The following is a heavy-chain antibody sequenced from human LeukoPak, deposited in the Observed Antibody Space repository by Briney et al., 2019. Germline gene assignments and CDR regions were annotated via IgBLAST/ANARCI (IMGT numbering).Heavy chain of an antibody. CDR3: ARDNDLSGSFVYYFDY. V-gene: IGHV1-46*01. J-gene: IGHJ4*02. Sequence: ASVKVSCKASGYTFTSYYMHWVRQAPGQGLEWMGIINPSGGSTSYAQKFQGRVTMTRDTSTSTVYMELSSLRSEDTAVYYCARDNDLSGSFVYYFDYWGQGTLVTVSS. CDR2: INPSGGST. CDR1: GYTFTSYY. D-gene: IGHD1-26*01.